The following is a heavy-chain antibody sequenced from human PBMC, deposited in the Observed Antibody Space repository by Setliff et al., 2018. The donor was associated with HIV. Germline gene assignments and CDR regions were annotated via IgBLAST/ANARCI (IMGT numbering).Heavy chain of an antibody. J-gene: IGHJ4*02. Sequence: ASETLSLTCTVSGGSISTYYWSWIRQPPGKGLEWIGSIYFTGSSDNNPSLKSRVTLSVDTSKNQFSLKLSSVTAADTAVYYCARKHGGFGEVDYWGQGTLVTVSS. CDR2: IYFTGSS. CDR1: GGSISTYY. CDR3: ARKHGGFGEVDY. V-gene: IGHV4-59*08. D-gene: IGHD3-10*01.